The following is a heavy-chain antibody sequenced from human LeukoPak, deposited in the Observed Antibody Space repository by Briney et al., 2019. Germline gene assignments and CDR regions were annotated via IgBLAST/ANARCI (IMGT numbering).Heavy chain of an antibody. J-gene: IGHJ4*02. CDR1: GGSISSYY. D-gene: IGHD4-17*01. CDR3: ARFGYGDYYFDY. V-gene: IGHV4-59*01. CDR2: IYYSGST. Sequence: SETLSLTCTVSGGSISSYYWSWIRQPPGKGLEWIGYIYYSGSTNYNPSLKSRVTISVDTSKNQLSLKLSSVTAADTAVYYCARFGYGDYYFDYWGQGTLVTVSS.